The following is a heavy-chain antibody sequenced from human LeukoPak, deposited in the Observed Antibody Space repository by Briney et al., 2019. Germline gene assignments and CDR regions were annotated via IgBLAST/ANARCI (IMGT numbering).Heavy chain of an antibody. CDR1: GFTVSSNY. CDR3: AADWPLDY. D-gene: IGHD3/OR15-3a*01. Sequence: GGSLRLSCAASGFTVSSNYMSWVRQAPGKGLEWVSVIYSGGSTYYADSVKGRFTISRDNSKNTMYLQMNNLRVDDTAVYYCAADWPLDYWGQGTLVTVSS. V-gene: IGHV3-53*01. CDR2: IYSGGST. J-gene: IGHJ4*02.